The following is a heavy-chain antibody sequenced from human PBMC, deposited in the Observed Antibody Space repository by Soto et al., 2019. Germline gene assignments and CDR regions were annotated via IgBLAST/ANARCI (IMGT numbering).Heavy chain of an antibody. D-gene: IGHD5-18*01. CDR1: GGSISSSDYY. Sequence: PSETLSLTCTVSGGSISSSDYYWGWIRRPPGKGLEWIGNIYYSGSTYYRPSLKSRITMSVDRSKSQFSLKLTSVTAADTAVYYCARLGLQLTYGMDVWGQGTKVTVYS. CDR2: IYYSGST. J-gene: IGHJ6*02. CDR3: ARLGLQLTYGMDV. V-gene: IGHV4-39*01.